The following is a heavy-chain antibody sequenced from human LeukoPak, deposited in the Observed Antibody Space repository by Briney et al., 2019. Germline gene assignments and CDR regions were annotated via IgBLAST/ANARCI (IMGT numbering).Heavy chain of an antibody. J-gene: IGHJ3*02. CDR2: IYHSGST. V-gene: IGHV4-30-2*01. CDR1: GGSISSGGYS. D-gene: IGHD6-6*01. CDR3: ASSHTRKLDAFGI. Sequence: SQTLSLTCAVSGGSISSGGYSWSWIRQPPGKGLEWIGYIYHSGSTYYNPSLKSRVAISVDRSKNQFSLKLSSVTAADTAVYYCASSHTRKLDAFGIWGQGTMVTVSS.